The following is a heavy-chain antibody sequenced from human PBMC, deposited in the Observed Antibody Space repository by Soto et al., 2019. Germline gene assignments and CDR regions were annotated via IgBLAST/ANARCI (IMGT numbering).Heavy chain of an antibody. CDR3: AREGYYDSSGSRGWFDP. D-gene: IGHD3-22*01. CDR1: GGTFSSYT. Sequence: QVQLVQSGAEVKKPGSSVKVSCKASGGTFSSYTISWVRQAPGQGLEWMGRIIPILGIANYAQKFQGRVTSTADKATSTAYLELSSLRSEDTAVYYCAREGYYDSSGSRGWFDPWGQGTLVTVSS. J-gene: IGHJ5*02. V-gene: IGHV1-69*08. CDR2: IIPILGIA.